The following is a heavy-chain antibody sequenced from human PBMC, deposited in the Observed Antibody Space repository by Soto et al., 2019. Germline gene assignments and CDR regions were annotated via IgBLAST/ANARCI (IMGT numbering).Heavy chain of an antibody. CDR3: VKGLYSSGWYAYYYYYIDV. Sequence: GGSLRLSCSASGFTFSSYAMHWVRQAPGKGLEYVSAISSNGGSTYYADSVKGRFTISRDNSKNTLYLQMSSLRAEDTAVYYCVKGLYSSGWYAYYYYYIDVWGKGTTVTVSS. J-gene: IGHJ6*03. CDR1: GFTFSSYA. D-gene: IGHD6-19*01. V-gene: IGHV3-64D*09. CDR2: ISSNGGST.